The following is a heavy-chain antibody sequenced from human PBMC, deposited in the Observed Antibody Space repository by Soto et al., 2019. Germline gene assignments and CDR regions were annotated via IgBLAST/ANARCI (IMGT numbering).Heavy chain of an antibody. V-gene: IGHV1-2*02. CDR3: AREDLRGSPVAFDI. CDR1: GGTFTDYY. Sequence: GASVKVSCKASGGTFTDYYMHWVRQAPGQGLEWMGWINPNSGGTNYAQKFQGRVTMTRDTSISTAYMELSRLRSDGTAMYYCAREDLRGSPVAFDIWGQGTMVTVSS. CDR2: INPNSGGT. J-gene: IGHJ3*02.